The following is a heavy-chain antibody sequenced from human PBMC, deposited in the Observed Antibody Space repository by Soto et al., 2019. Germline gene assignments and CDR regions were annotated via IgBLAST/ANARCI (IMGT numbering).Heavy chain of an antibody. CDR3: ARGTYYYDSSGYPQPYYFDY. CDR1: GGSISSGGYY. CDR2: IYYSGST. D-gene: IGHD3-22*01. V-gene: IGHV4-31*03. J-gene: IGHJ4*02. Sequence: PSETLSLTCTVSGGSISSGGYYWSWIRQHPGKGLEWIGYIYYSGSTYYNPSLKSRVTISVDTSKNQFSLKLGSVTAADTAVYYCARGTYYYDSSGYPQPYYFDYWGQGTLVTVSS.